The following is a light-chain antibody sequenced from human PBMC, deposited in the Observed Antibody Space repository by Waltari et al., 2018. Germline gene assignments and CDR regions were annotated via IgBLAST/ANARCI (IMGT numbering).Light chain of an antibody. CDR2: KAS. CDR1: QSISSW. J-gene: IGKJ3*01. Sequence: DIQMTQSHSTLSASVGDRVTITCRASQSISSWVAWYQQKPGTAPKLLIYKASTLETVVPSMFSGSGFGTEFTLTISSLQPDDFATYYCQQYNTYSAFGPGTKVDI. V-gene: IGKV1-5*03. CDR3: QQYNTYSA.